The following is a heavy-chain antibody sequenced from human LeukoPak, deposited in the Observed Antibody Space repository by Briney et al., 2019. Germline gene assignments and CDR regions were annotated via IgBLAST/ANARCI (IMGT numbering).Heavy chain of an antibody. CDR1: AFAVSSKY. D-gene: IGHD5-24*01. V-gene: IGHV3-66*01. J-gene: IGHJ4*02. CDR2: IYLDGRA. CDR3: ARDAETSLAN. Sequence: GGSLRLSCAASAFAVSSKYMNWDRHAPRKGLEWVTVIYLDGRADYADSVKGRFTISSDNSKNTVYLQMNSLKDEDTAVYYCARDAETSLANWGQGTLVTVSP.